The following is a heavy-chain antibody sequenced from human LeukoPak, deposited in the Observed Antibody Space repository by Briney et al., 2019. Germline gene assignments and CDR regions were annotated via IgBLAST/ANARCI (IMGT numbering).Heavy chain of an antibody. V-gene: IGHV1-69*06. J-gene: IGHJ4*02. CDR2: IIPIFDSA. Sequence: GASVKISCKASGGTFSSCAISGVRQPPAQGLEWMGGIIPIFDSANYDQKSQGRVTITADKSTSTANMELSSLRTEGTAVYYCARWYSRGWYEGHFDYWGQGTLVTVSS. CDR1: GGTFSSCA. D-gene: IGHD6-19*01. CDR3: ARWYSRGWYEGHFDY.